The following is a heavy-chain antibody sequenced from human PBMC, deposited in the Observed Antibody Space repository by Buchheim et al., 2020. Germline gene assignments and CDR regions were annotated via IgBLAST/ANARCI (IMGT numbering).Heavy chain of an antibody. J-gene: IGHJ4*02. CDR1: GFTFSSYA. CDR3: ARDIRWELLFFFEY. CDR2: ISYDGSNT. D-gene: IGHD1-26*01. Sequence: QVQLVESGGGVVQPGRSLRLSCAASGFTFSSYAMHWVRQAPGKGLEWVSVISYDGSNTYYADSVKGRFTISRDNSKNTLYLQMKSVRAEDTGVYFCARDIRWELLFFFEYWGQGT. V-gene: IGHV3-30-3*01.